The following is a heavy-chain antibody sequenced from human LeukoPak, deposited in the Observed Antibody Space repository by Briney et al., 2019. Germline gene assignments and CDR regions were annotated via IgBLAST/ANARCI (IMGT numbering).Heavy chain of an antibody. CDR3: ARRGWGFGEPKRDHDTFDI. CDR1: GYSFTNYL. J-gene: IGHJ3*02. Sequence: GEPLKISCQGSGYSFTNYLIAWVRPMPRQGLALRAINYPGDSDARYSPSFQGQVTISVDKSISTTYLRWSSLKASDTAMYYCARRGWGFGEPKRDHDTFDIWGQGTMVTVSS. D-gene: IGHD3-10*01. V-gene: IGHV5-51*01. CDR2: NYPGDSDA.